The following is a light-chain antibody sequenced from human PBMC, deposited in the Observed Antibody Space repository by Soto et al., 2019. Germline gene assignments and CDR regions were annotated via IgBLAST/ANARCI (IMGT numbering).Light chain of an antibody. CDR1: SSNIGAGYD. V-gene: IGLV1-40*01. Sequence: SVLTQPPSVSGAPGQRVTISCTGSSSNIGAGYDVHWYQQFPGRAPTLLVYSNMNRPSGVPDRFSGSKSGTSVSLAITGLQSEDEADYYCQSYDSSLSGVVFGGGTQLTVL. CDR3: QSYDSSLSGVV. CDR2: SNM. J-gene: IGLJ2*01.